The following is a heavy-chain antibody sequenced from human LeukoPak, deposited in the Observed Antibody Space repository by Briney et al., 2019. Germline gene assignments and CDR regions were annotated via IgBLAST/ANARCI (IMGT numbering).Heavy chain of an antibody. J-gene: IGHJ4*02. Sequence: GSVKVSCNTSGYTFNDYYMHWVRQAPGQGLEWVGWINPNNGATNYAQSFQGRVTMTRDTSITTAYMELSRLRSDDTALYYCARDPPGDSGLDYWGQGTLVTVSS. CDR2: INPNNGAT. CDR1: GYTFNDYY. V-gene: IGHV1-2*02. D-gene: IGHD1-26*01. CDR3: ARDPPGDSGLDY.